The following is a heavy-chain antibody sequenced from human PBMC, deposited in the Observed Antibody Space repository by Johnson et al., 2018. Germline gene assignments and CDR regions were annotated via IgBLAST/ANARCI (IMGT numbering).Heavy chain of an antibody. CDR3: ATEPCGGDCYREYLHH. D-gene: IGHD2-21*02. J-gene: IGHJ1*01. CDR1: GFTFNSYA. CDR2: TSYDGTDK. V-gene: IGHV3-30*04. Sequence: VQLVETGGGVVQPGRSLRLSCAASGFTFNSYAMHWVRQAPGKGLEWVAVTSYDGTDKDYADSVKGRFTISRDNSENTLYLQMNSLRAEDTAVYYCATEPCGGDCYREYLHHWGQGTLVTVSS.